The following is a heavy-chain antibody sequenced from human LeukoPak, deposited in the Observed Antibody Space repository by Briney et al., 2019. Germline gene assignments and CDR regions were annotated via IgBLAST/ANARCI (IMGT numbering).Heavy chain of an antibody. J-gene: IGHJ5*02. CDR2: ISGSGGST. V-gene: IGHV3-23*01. CDR3: ARDKTYGYNL. CDR1: GFTFSSYP. Sequence: GGSLRLSCAASGFTFSSYPMSWVRQAPGKGLDWVAAISGSGGSTYYANSVKGRFTLYRGHAKSTVYLQMNSLRAEDPAVSYCARDKTYGYNLWGQGTGVSVSS. D-gene: IGHD5-18*01.